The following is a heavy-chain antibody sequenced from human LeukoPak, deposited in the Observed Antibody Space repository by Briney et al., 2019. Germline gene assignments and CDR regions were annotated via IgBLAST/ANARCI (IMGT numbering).Heavy chain of an antibody. CDR1: GGAISSYD. V-gene: IGHV4-59*01. Sequence: PSETLSLTCTVYGGAISSYDWTWIRQHPGKGLEWIGYIYSSGSTNYNPSLKSRVTISVDTSKNQFSLKLNSVTAADTAVYYCARGSGWYFYWGQGTLVTVSS. CDR3: ARGSGWYFY. CDR2: IYSSGST. J-gene: IGHJ4*02. D-gene: IGHD6-19*01.